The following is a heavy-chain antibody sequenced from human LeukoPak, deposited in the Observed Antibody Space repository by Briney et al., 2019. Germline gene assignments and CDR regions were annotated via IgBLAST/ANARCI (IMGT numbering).Heavy chain of an antibody. J-gene: IGHJ4*02. Sequence: SETLSLTCTVSGGXISSYYCNWVRQPPGKGLEWIGYIYYSGSTHYNPSLDSRVTISVDTSKNQFSLRLSSVTAADTAVYYCARGYGSGYYYVPYDFWGQGTLVTVSS. CDR2: IYYSGST. CDR1: GGXISSYY. D-gene: IGHD3-22*01. V-gene: IGHV4-59*01. CDR3: ARGYGSGYYYVPYDF.